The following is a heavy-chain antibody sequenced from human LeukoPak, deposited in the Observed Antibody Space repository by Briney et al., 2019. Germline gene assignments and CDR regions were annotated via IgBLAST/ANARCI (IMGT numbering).Heavy chain of an antibody. CDR1: LGSTSSYY. CDR2: IYYSRSS. CDR3: ARLLKEDYVWGSYALYFDY. V-gene: IGHV4-59*08. Sequence: SETLSHTCTVSLGSTSSYYLSWIRPPPGKGLEWVGHIYYSRSSNYNPYLQSRVTISVDQSKNQFSLKLGSVTAADTGVYYCARLLKEDYVWGSYALYFDYWGQGTLVTVSS. D-gene: IGHD3-16*01. J-gene: IGHJ4*02.